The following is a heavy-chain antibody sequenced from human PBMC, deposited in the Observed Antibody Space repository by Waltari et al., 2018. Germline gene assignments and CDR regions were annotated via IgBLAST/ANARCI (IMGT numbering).Heavy chain of an antibody. D-gene: IGHD6-19*01. V-gene: IGHV4-34*01. J-gene: IGHJ6*02. CDR2: INHSGST. Sequence: QVQLQQWGAGLLKPSETLSLTCAVYGGSFSGYYWSWIRQPPGKGLEWIGEINHSGSTNYNPALKSRVTISVEPSKNKFSLKLCSVTAADTAVYYCANWPYSSGWWGGNYYYYGMDVWGQGTTVTVSS. CDR1: GGSFSGYY. CDR3: ANWPYSSGWWGGNYYYYGMDV.